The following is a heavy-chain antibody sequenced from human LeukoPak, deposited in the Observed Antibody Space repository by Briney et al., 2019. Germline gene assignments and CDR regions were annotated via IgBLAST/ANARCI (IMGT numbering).Heavy chain of an antibody. J-gene: IGHJ6*03. Sequence: ASVKVSCKASGYTLTSYYLHWVRQAPGQALEWLGWINLNGGGTLSAQKFQGRVTMTRDASISTAYMELSGLRSDDTAVYYCATRCTNGVCYKAYYMDVWGKGTTVTVSS. CDR3: ATRCTNGVCYKAYYMDV. V-gene: IGHV1-2*02. CDR2: INLNGGGT. CDR1: GYTLTSYY. D-gene: IGHD2-8*01.